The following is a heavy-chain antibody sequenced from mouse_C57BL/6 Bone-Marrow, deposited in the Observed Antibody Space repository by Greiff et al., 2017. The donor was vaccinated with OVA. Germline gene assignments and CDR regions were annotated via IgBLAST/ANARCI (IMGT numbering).Heavy chain of an antibody. CDR1: GYTFTSYW. J-gene: IGHJ4*01. V-gene: IGHV1-5*01. D-gene: IGHD1-1*01. CDR3: TNYYGSSYLYYAMDY. Sequence: EVQLQQSGTVLARPGASVKMSCKTSGYTFTSYWMHWVKQRPGQGLEWIGAIYPGNSDTSYNQKFKGKAKLTAVTSAITAYMELSSLTNEDSAVYYCTNYYGSSYLYYAMDYWGQGTSVTVSS. CDR2: IYPGNSDT.